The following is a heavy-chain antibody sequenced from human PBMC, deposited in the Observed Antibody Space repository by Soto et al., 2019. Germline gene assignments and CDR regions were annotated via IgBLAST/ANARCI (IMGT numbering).Heavy chain of an antibody. D-gene: IGHD3-3*01. J-gene: IGHJ4*02. V-gene: IGHV1-18*01. CDR1: GYTFTSYG. CDR2: ISAYNGNT. Sequence: ASVKVSCKASGYTFTSYGISWVRQAPGQGLEWMGWISAYNGNTNYAQKLQGRVTMTTDTSTSTAYMELRSLRSDDTAVYYCARVETYYDFWSGYYGDYWGQGTLVTVSS. CDR3: ARVETYYDFWSGYYGDY.